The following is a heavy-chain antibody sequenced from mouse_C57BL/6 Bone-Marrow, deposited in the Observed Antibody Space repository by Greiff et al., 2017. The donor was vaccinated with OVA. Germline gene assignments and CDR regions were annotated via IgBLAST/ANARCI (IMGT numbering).Heavy chain of an antibody. V-gene: IGHV1-64*01. CDR3: ARNYYGSSDVRAMDY. D-gene: IGHD1-1*01. CDR1: GYTFTSYW. CDR2: IHPNSGST. Sequence: QVQLQQPGAELVKPGASVKLSCKASGYTFTSYWMHWVKQRPGQGLEWIGMIHPNSGSTNYNEKFKSKATLTVDKSSSTAYMQLSSLTSEDSAVYYCARNYYGSSDVRAMDYWGQGTSVTVSS. J-gene: IGHJ4*01.